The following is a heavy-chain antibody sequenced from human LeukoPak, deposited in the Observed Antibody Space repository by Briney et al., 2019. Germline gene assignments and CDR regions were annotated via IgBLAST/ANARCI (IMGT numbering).Heavy chain of an antibody. J-gene: IGHJ5*02. CDR2: VYYTGSI. V-gene: IGHV4-39*01. CDR3: ARRDYRAWFDP. CDR1: VRYIKASSHH. Sequence: SETLSLTYSVWVRYIKASSHHCPWVRQPPGKGLEWIGSVYYTGSIRYNTSLKSRVTISVDMSKNDLFLTLSSVTAAYSAFYYCARRDYRAWFDPWGRGILVTVSP. D-gene: IGHD2-21*01.